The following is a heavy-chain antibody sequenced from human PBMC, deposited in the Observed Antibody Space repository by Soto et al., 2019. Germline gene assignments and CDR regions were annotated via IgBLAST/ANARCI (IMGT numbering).Heavy chain of an antibody. D-gene: IGHD2-2*01. CDR3: ARDFGSRGGDY. J-gene: IGHJ4*02. CDR2: IWYDGSNK. V-gene: IGHV3-33*01. Sequence: QVQLVESGGGVVQPGRSLRLSCAASGFTFSSYGMHWVRQAPGTGLEWVAVIWYDGSNKYYADSVKGRFTISRDNSKNTLYLQMNSLRAEDTAVYYCARDFGSRGGDYWGQGTLVTVSS. CDR1: GFTFSSYG.